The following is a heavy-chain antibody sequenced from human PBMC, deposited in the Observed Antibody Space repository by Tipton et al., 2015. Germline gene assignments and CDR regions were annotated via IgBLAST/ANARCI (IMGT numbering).Heavy chain of an antibody. Sequence: TLSLTCTVSGGSITTSSYFWGWIRQSPGKGLEWIGSISYSGSTYYNPSLKSRVTISVDTPKNQFSLKVTSVTAADTAVYYCASDSNDYWCFDYWGQGTLVSVSA. CDR3: ASDSNDYWCFDY. V-gene: IGHV4-39*01. CDR1: GGSITTSSYF. CDR2: ISYSGST. D-gene: IGHD2-8*01. J-gene: IGHJ4*02.